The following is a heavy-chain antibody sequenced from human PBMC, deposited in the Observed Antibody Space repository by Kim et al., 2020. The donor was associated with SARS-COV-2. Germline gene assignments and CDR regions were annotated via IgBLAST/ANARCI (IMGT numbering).Heavy chain of an antibody. J-gene: IGHJ4*02. V-gene: IGHV3-64D*06. CDR2: ISGNGGST. CDR3: VKDQNEYSYGFFFAS. CDR1: GFTFSRYP. Sequence: GGSLRLSCSASGFTFSRYPMHWVRQAPGKGLEYLSSISGNGGSTHDADSVKGRFTISRDNSKNTLFLQMSGLRAEDTALYYCVKDQNEYSYGFFFASWGQGSLVTVSS. D-gene: IGHD5-18*01.